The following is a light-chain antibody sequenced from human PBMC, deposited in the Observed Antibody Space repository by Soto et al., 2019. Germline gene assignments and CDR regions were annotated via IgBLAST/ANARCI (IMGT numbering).Light chain of an antibody. CDR1: SSDVGSYNL. CDR2: EVS. CDR3: CSYAGSSTPYV. J-gene: IGLJ1*01. Sequence: QSALTQPASVSGSPGRSITISCTGTSSDVGSYNLVSWYQQHPGKAPKLMIYEVSKRPSGVSNRFSGSKSGNTASLTISGLQAEDEADYYCCSYAGSSTPYVFGTGTKLTVL. V-gene: IGLV2-23*02.